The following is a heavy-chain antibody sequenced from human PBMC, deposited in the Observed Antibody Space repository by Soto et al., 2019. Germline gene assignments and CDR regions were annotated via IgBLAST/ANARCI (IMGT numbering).Heavy chain of an antibody. CDR3: ARGMTTVTTIDY. CDR1: GGSISSGGYS. CDR2: IYHSGST. D-gene: IGHD4-4*01. J-gene: IGHJ4*02. Sequence: LSLTCAVSGGSISSGGYSCSWIRQPPGKGLEWIGYIYHSGSTYYNPSLKSRVTISVDRSKNQFSLKLSSVTAADTAVYYCARGMTTVTTIDYWGQGTLVTVSS. V-gene: IGHV4-30-2*01.